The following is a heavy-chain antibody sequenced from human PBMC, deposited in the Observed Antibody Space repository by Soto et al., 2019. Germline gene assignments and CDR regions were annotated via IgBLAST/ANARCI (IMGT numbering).Heavy chain of an antibody. CDR2: IGTAGDT. CDR3: ARYSSSSSYYYGMDV. D-gene: IGHD6-6*01. CDR1: GFTFSSYD. J-gene: IGHJ6*02. V-gene: IGHV3-13*01. Sequence: GGSLRLSCAASGFTFSSYDMHWVRQATGKGLEWVSAIGTAGDTYYPGSVKGRFTISRENAKNSLYLQMNSLRAEDTAVYYCARYSSSSSYYYGMDVWGQGTTVTVSS.